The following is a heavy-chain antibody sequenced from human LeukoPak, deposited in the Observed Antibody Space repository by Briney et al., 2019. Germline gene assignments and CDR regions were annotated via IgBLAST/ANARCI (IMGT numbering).Heavy chain of an antibody. V-gene: IGHV1-46*01. CDR3: ARGTGGCSSTSCFAYYYYYMDV. CDR1: GYTFTSYY. CDR2: INPSGGST. Sequence: ASVKVSCKASGYTFTSYYMHWVRQAPGQGLEWMGIINPSGGSTSYAQKFQGRVTMTRDTSTSTVYMELSSLRSEDTAVYYCARGTGGCSSTSCFAYYYYYMDVWGKGTTVTVSS. D-gene: IGHD2-2*01. J-gene: IGHJ6*03.